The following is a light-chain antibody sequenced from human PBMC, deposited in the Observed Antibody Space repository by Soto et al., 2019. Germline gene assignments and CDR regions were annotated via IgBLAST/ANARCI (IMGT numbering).Light chain of an antibody. CDR2: RDN. CDR1: NIGTKS. J-gene: IGLJ2*01. V-gene: IGLV3-9*01. CDR3: QVWDSSTGV. Sequence: SYELTQPLSVSVALGQTARITCGGNNIGTKSVHWYQQKPGQAPVLVIYRDNNRPSGIPERFSGSNSWNTATLTICRAQAGDEADYSCQVWDSSTGVFGGGTKVTVL.